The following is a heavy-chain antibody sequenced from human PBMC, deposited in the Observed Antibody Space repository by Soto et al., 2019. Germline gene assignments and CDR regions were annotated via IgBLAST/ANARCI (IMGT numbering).Heavy chain of an antibody. CDR1: GYSISSGSY. V-gene: IGHV4-38-2*02. D-gene: IGHD6-19*01. Sequence: KTSETLSLTCTVSGYSISSGSYWGWIRQPPGKGPGWIASIYHGGTTFYNPSLKSRVSVSVDQSNNQFSQKLRSVTAADTAVYYCAKAHVMGVAGSSFDYWGHGTLVTVSS. CDR2: IYHGGTT. J-gene: IGHJ4*01. CDR3: AKAHVMGVAGSSFDY.